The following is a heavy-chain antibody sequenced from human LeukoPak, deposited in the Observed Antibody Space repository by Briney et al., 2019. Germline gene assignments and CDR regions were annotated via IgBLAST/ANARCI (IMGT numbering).Heavy chain of an antibody. CDR3: ARLSPPYYDFWSGYSYFDY. J-gene: IGHJ4*02. V-gene: IGHV4-39*01. Sequence: SETLSLTCTVSGGSISSSSYYWGWIRQPPGKGLEWIGSIYYSGSTYYNPSLKSRVTISVDTSKNQFSLKLSPVTAADTAVYYCARLSPPYYDFWSGYSYFDYWGQGTLVTVSS. CDR1: GGSISSSSYY. D-gene: IGHD3-3*01. CDR2: IYYSGST.